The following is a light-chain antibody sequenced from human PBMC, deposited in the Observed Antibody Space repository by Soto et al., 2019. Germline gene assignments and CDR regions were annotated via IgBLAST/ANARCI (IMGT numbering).Light chain of an antibody. V-gene: IGKV4-1*01. J-gene: IGKJ2*01. CDR2: WAS. CDR1: QSVFYSSNNKNY. CDR3: QQYYSTPRT. Sequence: DIVMTQSPDSLAVSLGEGATINCKSSQSVFYSSNNKNYLARYQQKAGQPPKMLIYWASTRESGVPDRFSGSGSGTDCTLTIRSLQAVDVAVYFCQQYYSTPRTFGQGTKLEIK.